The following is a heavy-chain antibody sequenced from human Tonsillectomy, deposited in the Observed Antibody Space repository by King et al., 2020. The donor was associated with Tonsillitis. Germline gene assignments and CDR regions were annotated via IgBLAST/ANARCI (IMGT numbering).Heavy chain of an antibody. CDR3: ARGRTYYYDSSGYYFDY. Sequence: VQLQQWGAGLLEPSETLSLTCVVYGGSFSGYYWSWIRQPPGKGLEWIGEINHSGSTNYNPSLKSRVTISVDTSKNQFSLKLSSVTAADTGVYYCARGRTYYYDSSGYYFDYWGQGTLVTVSS. J-gene: IGHJ4*02. V-gene: IGHV4-34*01. CDR2: INHSGST. D-gene: IGHD3-22*01. CDR1: GGSFSGYY.